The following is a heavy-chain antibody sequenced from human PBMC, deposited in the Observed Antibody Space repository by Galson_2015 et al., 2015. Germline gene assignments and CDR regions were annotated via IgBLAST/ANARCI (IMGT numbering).Heavy chain of an antibody. D-gene: IGHD3-3*01. J-gene: IGHJ4*02. Sequence: SVKVSCKASGYTFTSSAMYWVRQAPGERLEWMGWINAGNGNTKYSQKLQGRVTITRDTSASTAYMELTSLRFDDTAVYYCARGVLEWLFMGDCWGQGTLVIVSS. CDR1: GYTFTSSA. CDR2: INAGNGNT. CDR3: ARGVLEWLFMGDC. V-gene: IGHV1-3*01.